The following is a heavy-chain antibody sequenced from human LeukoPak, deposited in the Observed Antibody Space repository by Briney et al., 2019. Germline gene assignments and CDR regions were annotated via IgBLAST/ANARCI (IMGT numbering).Heavy chain of an antibody. D-gene: IGHD2-2*01. CDR2: INPSGTT. V-gene: IGHV1-46*03. CDR1: GYSFTNYY. CDR3: ARGLPATFDY. J-gene: IGHJ4*02. Sequence: ASVKVSCKASGYSFTNYYIYWVRQAPGQGLEWMGLINPSGTTSYAQKFQGRVTMTKDTSTNTVYMELSSLRSEGTAVYYCARGLPATFDYWGQGTLVTVSS.